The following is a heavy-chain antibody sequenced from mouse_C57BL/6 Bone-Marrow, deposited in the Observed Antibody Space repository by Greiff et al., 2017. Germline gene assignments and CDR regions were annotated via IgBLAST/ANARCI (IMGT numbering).Heavy chain of an antibody. CDR1: GYTFTSYW. CDR3: ARVSFYYGFTWFAY. Sequence: QVQLQQPGAELVKPGASVKMSCKASGYTFTSYWITWVKQRPGQGLEWIGDIYPGSGSTNYNEKFKSKATLTVDTSSSTAYMQLSSLTSEDSEVYYCARVSFYYGFTWFAYWGQGTLVTVSA. CDR2: IYPGSGST. J-gene: IGHJ3*01. D-gene: IGHD2-2*01. V-gene: IGHV1-55*01.